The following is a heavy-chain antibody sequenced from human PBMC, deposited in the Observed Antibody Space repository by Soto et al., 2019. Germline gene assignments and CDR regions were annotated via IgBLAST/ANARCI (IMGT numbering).Heavy chain of an antibody. Sequence: QVQLVQSGAEVKKPGASVKVSCKASGYTFTSYYMHWVRQAPAQGLECMGIINPSGGSTSYAQKFQGRVTMTRDTYTSTVYMELSSLRSEDTAVYYCASELTVTTRWFEPWGQGTLVTVSS. CDR2: INPSGGST. D-gene: IGHD4-17*01. V-gene: IGHV1-46*03. CDR1: GYTFTSYY. J-gene: IGHJ5*02. CDR3: ASELTVTTRWFEP.